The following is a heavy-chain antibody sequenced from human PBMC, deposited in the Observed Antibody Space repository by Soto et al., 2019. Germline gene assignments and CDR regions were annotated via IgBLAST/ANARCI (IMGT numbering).Heavy chain of an antibody. CDR2: ISYYGSKK. CDR1: GFTFSSYS. CDR3: ARDRGYDFPNWFDP. V-gene: IGHV3-30*03. Sequence: CAASGFTFSSYSMNLVRQAPGKGLEWLAVISYYGSKKYYADSVKGRFTISRDNSKNTLYLQMNSLRAEDTAVYYCARDRGYDFPNWFDPWGQGTLVTVS. J-gene: IGHJ5*02. D-gene: IGHD3-3*01.